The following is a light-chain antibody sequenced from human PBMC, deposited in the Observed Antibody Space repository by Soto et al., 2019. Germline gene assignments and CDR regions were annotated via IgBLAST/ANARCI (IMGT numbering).Light chain of an antibody. Sequence: DIQMTQSPSTLSASVGDRVTITCRASQSISSWLAWYQQKPGKAPKLLVYSASNLQSGVPSRFSGSGSGTDFTLTISRLEPEDFAVYYCQQYGSSPRTFGQGTKVDI. CDR3: QQYGSSPRT. CDR1: QSISSW. J-gene: IGKJ1*01. V-gene: IGKV1-5*01. CDR2: SAS.